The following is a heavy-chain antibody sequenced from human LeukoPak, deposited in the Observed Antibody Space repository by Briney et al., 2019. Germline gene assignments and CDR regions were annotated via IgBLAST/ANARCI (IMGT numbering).Heavy chain of an antibody. CDR2: IYYSGST. CDR1: GGSISSYY. Sequence: SETLSLTCTVSGGSISSYYWSWIRQPPGKGLEWIGYIYYSGSTNYNPSLKSRVTISVDTSKNQFSLKLSSVTAADTAVYYCARADSGSHLFDYWGQGTLVTVSS. V-gene: IGHV4-59*01. D-gene: IGHD1-26*01. J-gene: IGHJ4*02. CDR3: ARADSGSHLFDY.